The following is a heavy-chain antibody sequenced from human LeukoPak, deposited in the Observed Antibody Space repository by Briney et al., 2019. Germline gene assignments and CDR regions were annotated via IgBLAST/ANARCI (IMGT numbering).Heavy chain of an antibody. CDR3: AKGVISSVMDAFDI. V-gene: IGHV3-9*03. CDR2: ISWNSGSI. D-gene: IGHD3-10*01. CDR1: GFTFDDYA. Sequence: GGSLRLSCAASGFTFDDYALHWVRQAPGKGLEWVSGISWNSGSIRYADSVKGRFTISRDNAKNSLYLQMNSLRAEDMALYYCAKGVISSVMDAFDIWGQGTMVTVSS. J-gene: IGHJ3*02.